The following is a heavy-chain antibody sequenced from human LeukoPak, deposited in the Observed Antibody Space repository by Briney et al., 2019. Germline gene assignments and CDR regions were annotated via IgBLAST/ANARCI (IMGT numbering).Heavy chain of an antibody. D-gene: IGHD7-27*01. Sequence: GGSLRLSCAASGFTFSSYNMNWVRQAPGKGLEWLSYISSTSSTIYYADSVKGRLTISRDNAKNPLYLHMSSLRGEDTAVYYCARGDWGANFDYWGPGSLVTVSS. CDR2: ISSTSSTI. V-gene: IGHV3-48*01. CDR1: GFTFSSYN. J-gene: IGHJ4*02. CDR3: ARGDWGANFDY.